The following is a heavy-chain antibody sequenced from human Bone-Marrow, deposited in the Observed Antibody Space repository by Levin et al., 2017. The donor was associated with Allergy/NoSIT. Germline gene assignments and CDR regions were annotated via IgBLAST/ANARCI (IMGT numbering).Heavy chain of an antibody. Sequence: GGSLRLSCTGSGFTFSGSGMHWVRQTSGKGLEWLGRMRSKGNRHATVYTASVRGRFIISRDDSKSTAYLQMNILKTEDTGVYYCTYDFGDYERNGIAYWGQGTPVTVSS. CDR1: GFTFSGSG. CDR2: MRSKGNRHAT. D-gene: IGHD4-17*01. J-gene: IGHJ4*02. V-gene: IGHV3-73*01. CDR3: TYDFGDYERNGIAY.